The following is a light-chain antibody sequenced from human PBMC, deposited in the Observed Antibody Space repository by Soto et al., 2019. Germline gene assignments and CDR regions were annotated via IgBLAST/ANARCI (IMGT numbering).Light chain of an antibody. Sequence: EIVLTQSPATLSLSPGERATLSCRASQSVSSYLAWYQQKPGQAPRLLIYDASSRATGIPARFTGSGSGTDFTLTITSLEPEDFAVYDCQQRTTWPLTFGGGTKVEIK. CDR2: DAS. J-gene: IGKJ4*01. CDR3: QQRTTWPLT. V-gene: IGKV3-11*01. CDR1: QSVSSY.